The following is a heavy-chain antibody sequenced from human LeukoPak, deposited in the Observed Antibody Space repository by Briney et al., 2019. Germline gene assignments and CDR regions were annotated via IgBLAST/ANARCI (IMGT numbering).Heavy chain of an antibody. CDR1: GFNFSSYW. V-gene: IGHV3-7*04. CDR2: IKQDGSEK. D-gene: IGHD1-26*01. Sequence: GGSLRLSCAASGFNFSSYWMSWVRQAPGKGLEWVANIKQDGSEKYYVDSVKGRFTISRDNAKNSLYLQMNSLRAEDTAVYYCARAQGSYYHYYMDVWGKGTTVTVSS. CDR3: ARAQGSYYHYYMDV. J-gene: IGHJ6*03.